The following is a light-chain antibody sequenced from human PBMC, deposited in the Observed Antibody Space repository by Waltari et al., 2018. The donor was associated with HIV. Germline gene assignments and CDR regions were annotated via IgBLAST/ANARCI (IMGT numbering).Light chain of an antibody. CDR2: NNN. V-gene: IGLV1-44*01. CDR3: AAWDDSLNGRV. CDR1: SSTIGSNT. J-gene: IGLJ3*02. Sequence: QSVLTQPPSASGTPGQRVTISSSGSSSTIGSNTVNWYQPLPGTAPKLLIYNNNQRPSGVPYRFSGSKSGTSASLAISGLQSEDEADYYCAAWDDSLNGRVFGGGTKLTVL.